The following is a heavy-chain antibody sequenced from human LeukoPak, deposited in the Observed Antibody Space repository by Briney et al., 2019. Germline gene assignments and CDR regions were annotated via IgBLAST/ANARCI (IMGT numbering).Heavy chain of an antibody. D-gene: IGHD6-19*01. J-gene: IGHJ4*02. V-gene: IGHV4-34*01. CDR3: ARGPLLYSSGHYDY. Sequence: SETLSLTCAVYAGSFSGYYWSWLRQPPGKGLEWIGEINHSGSTNYNPSLNSRVTISVDTSKNQFSLKLSSVTAADTALYYCARGPLLYSSGHYDYWGQGTPVTVSS. CDR1: AGSFSGYY. CDR2: INHSGST.